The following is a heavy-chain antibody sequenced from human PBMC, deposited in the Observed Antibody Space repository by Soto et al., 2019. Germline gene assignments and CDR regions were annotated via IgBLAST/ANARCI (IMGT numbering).Heavy chain of an antibody. J-gene: IGHJ6*02. Sequence: PSETLSLTCSVSGASITNGGYYWTWIRQHPGKGLEWIGYFYYSGSTYYNPSLKSRLTISGDTSTNQFSLKLSSVTAADTAVYYCAIDRVTMIVDVVYYYYGMDVWGQGTTVTVSS. D-gene: IGHD3-22*01. CDR1: GASITNGGYY. CDR3: AIDRVTMIVDVVYYYYGMDV. V-gene: IGHV4-31*03. CDR2: FYYSGST.